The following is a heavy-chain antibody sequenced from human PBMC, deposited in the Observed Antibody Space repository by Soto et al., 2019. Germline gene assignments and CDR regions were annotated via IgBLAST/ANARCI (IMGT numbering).Heavy chain of an antibody. V-gene: IGHV1-46*01. J-gene: IGHJ4*02. CDR1: GYTFTSYY. CDR3: AAAPMITFGGVIVPYYFDY. CDR2: INPSGGST. Sequence: QVQLVQSGAEVKKPGASVKVSCKASGYTFTSYYMHWVRQAPGQGLEWMGIINPSGGSTSYAQKFQGRVTMTRDTSTSTVYMELSSLRSEDTAVYYCAAAPMITFGGVIVPYYFDYWGQGTLVTVSS. D-gene: IGHD3-16*02.